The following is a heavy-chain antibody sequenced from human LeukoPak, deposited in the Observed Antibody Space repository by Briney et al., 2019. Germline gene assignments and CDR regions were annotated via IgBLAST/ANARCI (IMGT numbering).Heavy chain of an antibody. D-gene: IGHD6-19*01. J-gene: IGHJ4*02. Sequence: PSETLSLTCAVYGGSFSGYYWSWIRQPPGKGLEWIGEINHSGSTNYNPSLKSRVTISVDTSKNQFSLKLSSVTAADTAVYYCARGPRRSGWRDYWGQGTLVTVSS. V-gene: IGHV4-34*01. CDR1: GGSFSGYY. CDR3: ARGPRRSGWRDY. CDR2: INHSGST.